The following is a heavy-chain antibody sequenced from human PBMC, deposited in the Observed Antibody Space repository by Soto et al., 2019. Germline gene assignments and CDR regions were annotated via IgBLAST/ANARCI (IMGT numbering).Heavy chain of an antibody. Sequence: EVQLVESGGGLVNPGGSPRLSCAASGFTFSSNSMNWVRQAPGKGLEWVSSISSSSSYIYYADSVKGRFTISRDNAKNSLYLQMNSLRAEDTAVYYCARVSGSSRMYYFDYWGQGTLVTVSS. CDR3: ARVSGSSRMYYFDY. CDR1: GFTFSSNS. CDR2: ISSSSSYI. V-gene: IGHV3-21*01. D-gene: IGHD6-19*01. J-gene: IGHJ4*02.